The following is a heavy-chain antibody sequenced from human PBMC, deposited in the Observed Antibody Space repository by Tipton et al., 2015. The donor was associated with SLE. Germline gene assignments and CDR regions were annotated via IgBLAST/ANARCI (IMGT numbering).Heavy chain of an antibody. Sequence: SLRLSCAASGFTFSSYWMSWVRQAPGKGLEWVANIKQDGSEKYYVDSVKGRFTISRGNAKNSLYLQMNSLRAEDTAVYYCARDTGAAGGFYFDYWGQGTLVTVSS. CDR2: IKQDGSEK. CDR1: GFTFSSYW. D-gene: IGHD6-13*01. V-gene: IGHV3-7*03. CDR3: ARDTGAAGGFYFDY. J-gene: IGHJ4*02.